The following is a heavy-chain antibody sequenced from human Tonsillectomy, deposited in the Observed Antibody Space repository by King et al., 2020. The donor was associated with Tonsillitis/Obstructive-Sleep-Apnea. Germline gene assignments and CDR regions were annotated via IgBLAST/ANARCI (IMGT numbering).Heavy chain of an antibody. CDR2: IYPDDSDI. D-gene: IGHD2-15*01. Sequence: QLVQSGAEVKKPGESLRISCKGSGYIFSNFWIGWVRQMPGKGLEWMGVIYPDDSDIKYSPSFQGQVTMSADKSTNTAYLEWSSLKASDTAMYYCARETDDPSGPDSQWYFDYWGPGTLVTVSS. CDR1: GYIFSNFW. CDR3: ARETDDPSGPDSQWYFDY. J-gene: IGHJ4*02. V-gene: IGHV5-51*01.